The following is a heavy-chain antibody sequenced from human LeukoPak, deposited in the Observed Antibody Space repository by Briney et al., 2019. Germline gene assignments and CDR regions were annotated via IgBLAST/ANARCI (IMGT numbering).Heavy chain of an antibody. CDR2: IIPIFGTA. J-gene: IGHJ4*02. Sequence: GASVKVSCKASGGTFSSHAISWVRQAPGQGLEWMGGIIPIFGTASYAQKFQGRVTMTRDTSTSTVYMELSSLRSEDTAVYYCAGVEMATMNYWGQGTLVTVSS. CDR1: GGTFSSHA. V-gene: IGHV1-69*05. CDR3: AGVEMATMNY. D-gene: IGHD5-24*01.